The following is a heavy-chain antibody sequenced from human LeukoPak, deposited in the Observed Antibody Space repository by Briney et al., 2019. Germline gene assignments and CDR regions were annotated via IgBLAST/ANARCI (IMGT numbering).Heavy chain of an antibody. CDR1: GFIVSSNY. V-gene: IGHV3-53*01. CDR3: ARDLGYCSSTSCHTPGGY. D-gene: IGHD2-2*01. CDR2: IYSGGST. Sequence: GGSLRLSCAASGFIVSSNYMSWVRQAPGKGLEWVSVIYSGGSTYYADSVKGRFTISRDNSKNTLYLQMNSLRAEDTAVYYCARDLGYCSSTSCHTPGGYWGQGTLVTVSS. J-gene: IGHJ4*02.